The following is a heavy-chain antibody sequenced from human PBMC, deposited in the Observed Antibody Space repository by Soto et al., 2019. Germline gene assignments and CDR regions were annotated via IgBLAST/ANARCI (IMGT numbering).Heavy chain of an antibody. V-gene: IGHV4-34*01. J-gene: IGHJ4*02. Sequence: QVQLQQWGAGLLKPSETLSLTCAVYGGSFSGYYWSWIRQPPGKGLEWIGEINHSGSTNYNPSLKSRVPISVDTSKNQFSLKLSSVTAADTAVYYCARYRYYYGSGSYYGRHYFDYWGQGTLVTVSS. D-gene: IGHD3-10*01. CDR1: GGSFSGYY. CDR3: ARYRYYYGSGSYYGRHYFDY. CDR2: INHSGST.